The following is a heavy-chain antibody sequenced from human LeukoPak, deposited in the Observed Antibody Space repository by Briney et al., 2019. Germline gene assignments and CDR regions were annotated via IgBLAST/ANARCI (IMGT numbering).Heavy chain of an antibody. CDR1: GXTFSTYW. CDR3: ARDDPGIGIDY. Sequence: QTGGSLRLSCAASGXTFSTYWMHWVRQVPGKGLVWVSHINSDGSSPSYADSVKGRFTISRDNAKNTLYLQMNSLRAEDTAVYYCARDDPGIGIDYWGQGTLVTVSS. D-gene: IGHD2-15*01. J-gene: IGHJ4*02. CDR2: INSDGSSP. V-gene: IGHV3-74*01.